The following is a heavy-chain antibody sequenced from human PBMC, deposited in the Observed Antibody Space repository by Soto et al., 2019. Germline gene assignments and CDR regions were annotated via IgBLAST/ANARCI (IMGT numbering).Heavy chain of an antibody. Sequence: QVQLVESGGGVVQPGRSLRLSCAVSGFIFSNYGMHWVRQAPGKGLEWVAVISDDGSNKYYADSVKGRFAISRDSPKNTLYLQMNSLRGEETSVYYWARPRQPYYYYFGMDVWGQGTTVTVSS. D-gene: IGHD2-2*01. J-gene: IGHJ6*02. CDR1: GFIFSNYG. CDR3: ARPRQPYYYYFGMDV. V-gene: IGHV3-30*03. CDR2: ISDDGSNK.